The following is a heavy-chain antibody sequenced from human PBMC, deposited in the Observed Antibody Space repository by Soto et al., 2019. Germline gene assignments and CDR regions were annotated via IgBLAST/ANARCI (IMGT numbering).Heavy chain of an antibody. Sequence: QVQLGESGGGVVQPGRSLRLSCAASGFTFSSYGMHWVRQAPGKGLEWVAVIWYDGSNKYYADSVKGRFTISRDNSKNTLYLQMNSLRAEDTAVYYCARSIAAAGSFGPYYYYGMDVWGQGTTVTVSS. J-gene: IGHJ6*02. CDR2: IWYDGSNK. CDR1: GFTFSSYG. V-gene: IGHV3-33*01. D-gene: IGHD6-13*01. CDR3: ARSIAAAGSFGPYYYYGMDV.